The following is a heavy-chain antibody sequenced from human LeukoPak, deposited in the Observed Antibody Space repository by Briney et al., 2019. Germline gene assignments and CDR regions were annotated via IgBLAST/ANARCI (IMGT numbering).Heavy chain of an antibody. CDR2: IYSTGST. CDR3: AREMADAFDI. CDR1: GGSISSYY. J-gene: IGHJ3*02. V-gene: IGHV4-4*08. D-gene: IGHD5-24*01. Sequence: SETLSLTCTVSGGSISSYYWNWIRQLPGMGLEWIGYIYSTGSTNYNPSLRGRVIISLDTSKNQFSLELSSVTAADTAVYYCAREMADAFDIWGQGTMVTVSS.